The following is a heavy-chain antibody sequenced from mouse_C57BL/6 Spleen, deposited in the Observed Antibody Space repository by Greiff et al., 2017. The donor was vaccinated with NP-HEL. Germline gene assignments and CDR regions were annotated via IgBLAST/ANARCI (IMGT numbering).Heavy chain of an antibody. CDR3: ALITTVVAEDY. D-gene: IGHD1-1*01. V-gene: IGHV1-43*01. Sequence: VQLQQSGPELVKPGASVKISCKASGYSFTGYYMHWVKQSSEKSLEWIGEINPSTGGTSYNQKFKGKATLTVDKSSSTAYMQLKSLTSEDSAVYYCALITTVVAEDYWGQGTTLTVSS. CDR1: GYSFTGYY. CDR2: INPSTGGT. J-gene: IGHJ2*01.